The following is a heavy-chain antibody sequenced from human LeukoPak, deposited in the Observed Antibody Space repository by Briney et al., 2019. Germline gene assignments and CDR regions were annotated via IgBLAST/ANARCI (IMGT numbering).Heavy chain of an antibody. CDR2: ISGSGGST. V-gene: IGHV3-23*01. CDR3: AKTPLSGYSSGWYYFDY. CDR1: GFTFRTYW. Sequence: GGSLRLSCVGSGFTFRTYWMNWVRQAPGKGLEWVSAISGSGGSTYYADSVKGRFTISRDNSKNTLYLQMNSLRAEDTAVYYCAKTPLSGYSSGWYYFDYWGQGTLVTVSS. J-gene: IGHJ4*02. D-gene: IGHD6-19*01.